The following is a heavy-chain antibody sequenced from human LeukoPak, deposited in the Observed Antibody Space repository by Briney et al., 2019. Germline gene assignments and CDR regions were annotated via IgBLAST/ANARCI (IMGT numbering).Heavy chain of an antibody. Sequence: ASVKVSCKASGYTFTSYGISWVRQAPGQGLEWMGWISAYNGNTNYAQKLQGRVTITRNTSISTAYMELSSLRSEDTAVYYCASCTNGVCYTGYYYYYYMDVWGKGTTVTVSS. J-gene: IGHJ6*03. V-gene: IGHV1-18*01. CDR3: ASCTNGVCYTGYYYYYYMDV. D-gene: IGHD2-8*01. CDR1: GYTFTSYG. CDR2: ISAYNGNT.